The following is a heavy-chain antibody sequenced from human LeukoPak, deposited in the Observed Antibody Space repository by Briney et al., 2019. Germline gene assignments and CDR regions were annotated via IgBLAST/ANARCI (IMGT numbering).Heavy chain of an antibody. D-gene: IGHD5-24*01. V-gene: IGHV4-59*08. CDR2: IYYSGST. CDR1: GGSISSYY. Sequence: SETLSLTCTVSGGSISSYYWSWIRQPPGKGLEWIGYIYYSGSTNYNPSLKSRVTISVDTSKNQFSLKLSSVTAADTAVYYCASQPADGPGPFDYWGQGTLVTVSS. J-gene: IGHJ4*02. CDR3: ASQPADGPGPFDY.